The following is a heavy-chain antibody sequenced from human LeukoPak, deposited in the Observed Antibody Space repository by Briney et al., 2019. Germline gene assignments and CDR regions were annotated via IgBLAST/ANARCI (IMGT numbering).Heavy chain of an antibody. CDR2: VYSSGST. Sequence: SETLSLTCTVSGGSISSYYWSWIRQPAGKGLEWIGRVYSSGSTNYNPSLKSRVTMSADTSKNQFSLKLNSVTAADTAVYYCARTQREYYYDSSTAIDAFDIWGQGTMVTVSS. CDR3: ARTQREYYYDSSTAIDAFDI. D-gene: IGHD3-22*01. CDR1: GGSISSYY. V-gene: IGHV4-4*07. J-gene: IGHJ3*02.